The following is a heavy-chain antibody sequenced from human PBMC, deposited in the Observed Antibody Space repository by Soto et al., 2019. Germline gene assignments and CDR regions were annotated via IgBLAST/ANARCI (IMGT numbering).Heavy chain of an antibody. V-gene: IGHV4-34*01. Sequence: QVQLQQWGAGLLKPSETLSPTCAVYGGSFSGYYWSWIRQPPGKGLEWIGEINHSGSTNYNPSLKSRVTISVDTSKNQFSLKLSSVTAADTAVYYCARGRTRYSRGPYYYGMDVWGQGTTVTVSS. CDR1: GGSFSGYY. CDR2: INHSGST. J-gene: IGHJ6*02. CDR3: ARGRTRYSRGPYYYGMDV. D-gene: IGHD1-1*01.